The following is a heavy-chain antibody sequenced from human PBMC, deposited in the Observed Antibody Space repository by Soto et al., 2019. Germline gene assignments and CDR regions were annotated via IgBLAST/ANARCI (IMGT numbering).Heavy chain of an antibody. CDR1: GFTFSSYA. V-gene: IGHV3-64D*06. CDR3: VKTSANPSGGY. Sequence: GGSLRLSCSASGFTFSSYAMHWVRQAPGKGLEYVSAISSNGGGTYYADSVKGRFTISRDNSKNTLYLQMSSLRAEDTAVYYCVKTSANPSGGYWGQGTLVTVSS. D-gene: IGHD3-10*01. J-gene: IGHJ4*02. CDR2: ISSNGGGT.